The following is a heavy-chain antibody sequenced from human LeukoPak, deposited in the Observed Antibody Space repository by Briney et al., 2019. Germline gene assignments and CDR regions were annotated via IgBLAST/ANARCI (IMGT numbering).Heavy chain of an antibody. V-gene: IGHV3-30-3*01. Sequence: GWSLRLSCAASGFTFSSYAMHWVRQAPGKGLEWVAVISYDGSNKYYADSVKGRFTISRDNSKNTLYLQMNSLRAEDTAVYYCARDFEYSSSEFDYWGQGTLVTVSS. D-gene: IGHD6-6*01. CDR3: ARDFEYSSSEFDY. CDR2: ISYDGSNK. CDR1: GFTFSSYA. J-gene: IGHJ4*02.